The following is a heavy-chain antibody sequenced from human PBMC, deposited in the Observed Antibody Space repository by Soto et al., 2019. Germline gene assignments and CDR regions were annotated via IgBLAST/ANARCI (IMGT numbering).Heavy chain of an antibody. Sequence: QVQLVQSGAEVKKPGASVKVSCKASGYTFTSYGISWVRQAPGQGLEWMGWISAYNGNTNYAQKLEGRVTMTTDTTTSTAYMELRSLSSDDTAVYYCASRDCSGGSCYSNYYYYYMAVWGKGTTVTVSS. J-gene: IGHJ6*03. CDR1: GYTFTSYG. D-gene: IGHD2-15*01. CDR2: ISAYNGNT. CDR3: ASRDCSGGSCYSNYYYYYMAV. V-gene: IGHV1-18*01.